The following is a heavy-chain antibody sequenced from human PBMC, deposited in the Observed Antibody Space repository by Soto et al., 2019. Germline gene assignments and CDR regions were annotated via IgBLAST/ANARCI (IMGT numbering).Heavy chain of an antibody. J-gene: IGHJ4*02. V-gene: IGHV5-51*01. CDR3: ARRTGSGWNFDY. Sequence: GESLKISCEGSGYFFRNSWIGWVRQMPGEGLEWMGIIYPGDSDTRYSPSFQGQVTISADKSISTAHLQWSSLKASDTAIYYCARRTGSGWNFDYWGQGTLVTVSS. CDR2: IYPGDSDT. D-gene: IGHD6-19*01. CDR1: GYFFRNSW.